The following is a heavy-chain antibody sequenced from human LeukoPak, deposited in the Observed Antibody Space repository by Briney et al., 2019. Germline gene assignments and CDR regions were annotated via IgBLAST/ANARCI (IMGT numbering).Heavy chain of an antibody. Sequence: GGSLRLSCAASGFTFSSYAMSWVRQAPGKGLEWVSAISGSGGSTYYADSVKGRFTISRDNSKNTLYLQMNSLRAEDTAVYYCARAGRGSSYYMDVWGKGTTVTVSS. J-gene: IGHJ6*03. CDR1: GFTFSSYA. V-gene: IGHV3-23*01. D-gene: IGHD3-10*01. CDR3: ARAGRGSSYYMDV. CDR2: ISGSGGST.